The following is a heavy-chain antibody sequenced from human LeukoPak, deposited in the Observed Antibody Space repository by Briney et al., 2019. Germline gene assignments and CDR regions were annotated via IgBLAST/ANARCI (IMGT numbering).Heavy chain of an antibody. CDR3: ARAPTHYYDSSGYYSY. CDR1: GFPFSSYG. Sequence: GGSLRLSCDASGFPFSSYGMSWVRQAPGKGLEWVSAVSGDGGRTYYAASVRGRFTISRDNSKDTLYLAMNSLRAEDTAGYYCARAPTHYYDSSGYYSYWGQGTLVTVSS. V-gene: IGHV3-23*01. CDR2: VSGDGGRT. J-gene: IGHJ4*02. D-gene: IGHD3-22*01.